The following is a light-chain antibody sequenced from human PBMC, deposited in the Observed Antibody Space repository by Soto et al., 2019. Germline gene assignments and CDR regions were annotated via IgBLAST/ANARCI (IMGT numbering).Light chain of an antibody. CDR3: QQYGSSSWT. CDR1: QSISDT. CDR2: GAS. V-gene: IGKV3-20*01. Sequence: EIVMTQSPATLSVSPGGRATLSCRASQSISDTLAWYQQRPGQAPRLLIYGASSRAIGIPDRFSGSGSGTEFTLTISRLEPEDFAVYYCQQYGSSSWTFGQGTKVDIK. J-gene: IGKJ1*01.